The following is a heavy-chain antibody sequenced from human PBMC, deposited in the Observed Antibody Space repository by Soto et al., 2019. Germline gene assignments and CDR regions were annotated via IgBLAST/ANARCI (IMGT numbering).Heavy chain of an antibody. CDR2: IYYSGST. D-gene: IGHD1-26*01. CDR3: ASENRGSLLAY. CDR1: GGSISSSTYY. Sequence: PETLCVTCTVSGGSISSSTYYWGWIRQPPGKGLEWIGSIYYSGSTYYNPSLESRVTISLDTSKNHFSLKLSSVTAADTAVYYCASENRGSLLAYWGRRTLDIVSS. V-gene: IGHV4-39*02. J-gene: IGHJ1*01.